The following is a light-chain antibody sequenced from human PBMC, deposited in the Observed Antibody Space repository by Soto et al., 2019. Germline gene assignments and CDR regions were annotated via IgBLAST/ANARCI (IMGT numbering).Light chain of an antibody. CDR1: SSNIGAGNG. CDR3: QSYDSSLSIYV. Sequence: QSALTQPPSVSGAPGQRVTISCTGSSSNIGAGNGVHWYQQLPGTAPKLLIYGNSNRPSGVPDRFSGSKSGTSASLATTGLQAEDEADYYCQSYDSSLSIYVFGTGTKVTVL. J-gene: IGLJ1*01. CDR2: GNS. V-gene: IGLV1-40*01.